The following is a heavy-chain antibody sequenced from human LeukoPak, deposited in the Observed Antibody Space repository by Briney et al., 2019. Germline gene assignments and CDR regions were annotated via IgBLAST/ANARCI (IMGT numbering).Heavy chain of an antibody. CDR3: ARDNRRIAARHDAFDI. CDR2: IYTSGST. D-gene: IGHD6-6*01. CDR1: GGSISRYY. V-gene: IGHV4-4*07. Sequence: PSETLSLTCTVSGGSISRYYWSWIRQPAGKGLEWIGRIYTSGSTNYNPSLKSRVTMSVDTSKNQFSLKLSSVTAADTAVYYCARDNRRIAARHDAFDIWGQGTMVTVSS. J-gene: IGHJ3*02.